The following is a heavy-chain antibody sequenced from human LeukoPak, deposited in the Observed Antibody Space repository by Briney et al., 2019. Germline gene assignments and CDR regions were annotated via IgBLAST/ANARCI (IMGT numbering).Heavy chain of an antibody. J-gene: IGHJ5*02. V-gene: IGHV4-4*07. Sequence: SETLSLTCTVSGGSISSYYWSWIRQPAGKGLEWIGRIYTSGSTNYNPSLKSRVTMSVDTSKNQLSLKLSSVTAADTAVYYCARDYGYCSGGSCLNWFDPWGQGTLVTVSS. CDR3: ARDYGYCSGGSCLNWFDP. CDR1: GGSISSYY. CDR2: IYTSGST. D-gene: IGHD2-15*01.